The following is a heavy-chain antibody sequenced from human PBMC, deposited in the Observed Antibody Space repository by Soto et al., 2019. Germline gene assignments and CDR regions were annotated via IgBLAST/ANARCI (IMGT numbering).Heavy chain of an antibody. D-gene: IGHD2-21*01. V-gene: IGHV2-5*02. J-gene: IGHJ6*02. Sequence: QITLKESGPTLVKPTQTLTLTCTFSGFSLSTTGVGVGWIRQPPGKALEWLALIYWDDDKRYNPSLKSRLTLTKDTSKNQVVLTMTHMDPVDTATYYCVQSRCGGDCLQSYSSHSYYGLDVWGQGTTVTVSS. CDR1: GFSLSTTGVG. CDR2: IYWDDDK. CDR3: VQSRCGGDCLQSYSSHSYYGLDV.